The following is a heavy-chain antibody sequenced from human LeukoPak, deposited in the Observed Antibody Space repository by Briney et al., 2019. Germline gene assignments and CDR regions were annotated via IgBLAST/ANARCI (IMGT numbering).Heavy chain of an antibody. CDR1: GFSVSNNY. Sequence: GGSLRLSCVVSGFSVSNNYVSWVRQAPGKGLEWVSVIYIGDKIHYADSVKGRFTISRDNSKNTLYLQMNSLRAEDTAVYYCAKVTYGSGTYGAFDYWGQGTLVTVSS. J-gene: IGHJ4*02. V-gene: IGHV3-66*01. CDR3: AKVTYGSGTYGAFDY. D-gene: IGHD3-10*01. CDR2: IYIGDKI.